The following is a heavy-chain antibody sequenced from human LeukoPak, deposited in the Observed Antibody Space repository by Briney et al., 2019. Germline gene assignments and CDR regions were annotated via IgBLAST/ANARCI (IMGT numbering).Heavy chain of an antibody. CDR2: ISGSGGST. CDR3: AKLFYYDSRGQFDY. CDR1: GFTFSSYA. J-gene: IGHJ4*02. D-gene: IGHD3-22*01. V-gene: IGHV3-23*01. Sequence: GGSLRLSCAVSGFTFSSYAMSWVRQAPGKGLEWVSAISGSGGSTYYADSVKGRFTISRDNSKNTLYLQMNSLRAEDTAVYYCAKLFYYDSRGQFDYWGQGTLVTVSS.